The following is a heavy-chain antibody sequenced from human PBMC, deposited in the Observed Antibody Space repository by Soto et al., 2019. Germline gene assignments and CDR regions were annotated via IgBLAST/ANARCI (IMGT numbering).Heavy chain of an antibody. J-gene: IGHJ6*02. D-gene: IGHD2-2*01. Sequence: SETLSLTCAVSGYSISSGYYWGWIRQPPGKGLGWIGSIYHSGSTYYNPSLKSRVTISVDTSKNQFSLKLSSVTAADTAVYYCASMHRKDYYGMDVWGQGTTVTVSS. CDR2: IYHSGST. V-gene: IGHV4-38-2*01. CDR1: GYSISSGYY. CDR3: ASMHRKDYYGMDV.